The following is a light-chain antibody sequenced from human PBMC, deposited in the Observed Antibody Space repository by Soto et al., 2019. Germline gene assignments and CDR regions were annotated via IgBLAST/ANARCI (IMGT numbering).Light chain of an antibody. CDR2: DVS. CDR1: SSDVGGYNY. V-gene: IGLV2-14*01. J-gene: IGLJ2*01. Sequence: QSVLTQPASVSGSPGQSITISCTGTSSDVGGYNYVSWYQQHPGKAPKLMIYDVSNRPSGVSNRFSGSKSDNTASLTISGLQAEDEADYYCSSYTSSSTPVVFGGGTKLTVL. CDR3: SSYTSSSTPVV.